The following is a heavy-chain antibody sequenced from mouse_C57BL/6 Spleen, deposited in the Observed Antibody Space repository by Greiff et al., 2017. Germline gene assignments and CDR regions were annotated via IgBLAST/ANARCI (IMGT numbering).Heavy chain of an antibody. V-gene: IGHV6-6*01. CDR3: TPRANWDVEGFAY. CDR1: GFTFSDAW. CDR2: IRNKANNHAT. Sequence: DVMLVESGGGLVQPGGSMKLSCAASGFTFSDAWMDWVRQSPEKGLEWVAEIRNKANNHATYYAESVKGRFTISRDDSKSSVYLQMNSLRAEDTGIYYCTPRANWDVEGFAYWGQGTLVTVSA. D-gene: IGHD4-1*01. J-gene: IGHJ3*01.